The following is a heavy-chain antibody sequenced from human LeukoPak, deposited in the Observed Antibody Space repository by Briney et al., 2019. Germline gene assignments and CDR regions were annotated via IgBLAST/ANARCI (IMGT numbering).Heavy chain of an antibody. CDR1: GYTLTELS. D-gene: IGHD1-26*01. Sequence: ASVKVSCKVAGYTLTELSMHWVRQAPGKGLEWMGGFDPEDGETIYAQKFQGRVTMTEDTSTDTAYMELSSLRSEDTAVYYCATVMQWEPWLYGMDVWGQGTTVTVSS. CDR3: ATVMQWEPWLYGMDV. CDR2: FDPEDGET. J-gene: IGHJ6*02. V-gene: IGHV1-24*01.